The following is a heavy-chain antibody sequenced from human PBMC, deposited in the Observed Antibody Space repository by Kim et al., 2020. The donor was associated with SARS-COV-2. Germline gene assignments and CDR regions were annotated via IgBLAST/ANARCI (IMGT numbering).Heavy chain of an antibody. Sequence: GGSLRLSCAASGFTFSSYGMHWVRQAPGKGLEWVAVISYDGSNKYYADSVKGRFTISRDNSKNTLYLQMNSLRAEDTAVYYCAKDQGGDYYDSSGPWFDPWGQGTLVTVSS. V-gene: IGHV3-30*18. D-gene: IGHD3-22*01. CDR1: GFTFSSYG. CDR3: AKDQGGDYYDSSGPWFDP. J-gene: IGHJ5*02. CDR2: ISYDGSNK.